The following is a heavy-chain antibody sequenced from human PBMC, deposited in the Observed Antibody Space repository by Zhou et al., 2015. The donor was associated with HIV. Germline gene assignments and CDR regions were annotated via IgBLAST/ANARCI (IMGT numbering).Heavy chain of an antibody. V-gene: IGHV1-69*09. J-gene: IGHJ4*02. CDR2: ITPMFQME. D-gene: IGHD6-19*01. CDR3: AREAGGWVHLDY. Sequence: QVQLVQSGAEVKKPGSSVKVSCKPSEGTFSSYGISWVRQAPGQGLEWMGSITPMFQMETYAEKFRARLTITVDKSTRAAYMELSSLTSDDTAVYYCAREAGGWVHLDYWGQGTLVTVTS. CDR1: EGTFSSYG.